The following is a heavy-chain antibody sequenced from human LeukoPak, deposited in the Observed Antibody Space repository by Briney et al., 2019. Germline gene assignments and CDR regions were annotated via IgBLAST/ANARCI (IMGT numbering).Heavy chain of an antibody. J-gene: IGHJ5*02. V-gene: IGHV1-18*01. Sequence: ASVKVSCKASGYTFTSYGISWVRQAPGQGLERMGWISAYNGNTNYAQKLQGRVTMTTDTSTSTAYMELRSLRSDDTAVYYCARDLRATMVRRVIPCWFDPWGQGTLVTVSS. CDR3: ARDLRATMVRRVIPCWFDP. CDR1: GYTFTSYG. CDR2: ISAYNGNT. D-gene: IGHD3-10*01.